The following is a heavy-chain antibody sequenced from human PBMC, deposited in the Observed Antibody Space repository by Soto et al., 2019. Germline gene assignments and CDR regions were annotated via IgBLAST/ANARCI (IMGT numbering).Heavy chain of an antibody. CDR3: ARYSGYVHGMDV. CDR2: IIPILGIA. CDR1: GGTFSSYT. V-gene: IGHV1-69*02. D-gene: IGHD5-12*01. J-gene: IGHJ6*02. Sequence: ASVKLSCKASGGTFSSYTISWVRQAPGQGLEWMGRIIPILGIANYAQKFQGRVTITADKSTSTAYMELSSLRSEDTAVYYCARYSGYVHGMDVWGQGTTVTVSS.